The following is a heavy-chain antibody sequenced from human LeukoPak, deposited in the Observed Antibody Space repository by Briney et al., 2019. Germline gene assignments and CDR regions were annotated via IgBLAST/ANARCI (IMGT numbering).Heavy chain of an antibody. CDR2: IIPILGIA. CDR1: GGTFSSYA. J-gene: IGHJ4*02. Sequence: SVKVSCKASGGTFSSYAISWVRQAPGQGLEWMGRIIPILGIANYAQKFQGRVTITADKSTSTAYMELRSLRSDDTAVYYCARDNFPGGPYYWGQGTLVTVSS. CDR3: ARDNFPGGPYY. V-gene: IGHV1-69*04. D-gene: IGHD3-10*01.